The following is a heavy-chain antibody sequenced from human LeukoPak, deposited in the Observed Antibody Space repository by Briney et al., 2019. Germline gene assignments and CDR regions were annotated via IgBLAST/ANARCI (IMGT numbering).Heavy chain of an antibody. CDR1: GYTFTSYY. CDR3: ARDGISMVRGATYRFDY. J-gene: IGHJ4*02. D-gene: IGHD3-10*01. V-gene: IGHV1-46*01. CDR2: INPSGGST. Sequence: GASVTVSCKASGYTFTSYYMHWVRQAPGQGLEWMGLINPSGGSTSYAQKFQGRVTMTRDTSTSTVYMEVSSLRSEDTAVYYCARDGISMVRGATYRFDYWGQGTLVTVSS.